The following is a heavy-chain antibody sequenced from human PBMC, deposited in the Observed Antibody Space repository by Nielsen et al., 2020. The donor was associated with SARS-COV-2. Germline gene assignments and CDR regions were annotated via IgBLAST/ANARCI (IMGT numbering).Heavy chain of an antibody. D-gene: IGHD5-12*01. Sequence: GESLKISCAASGFTFSSYGMHWVRQAPGKGLEWVAVIWYDGSNKYYADSVEGRFTVSRDNSKNTLYLQMNSLRAEDTAVYYCARDGGYSGYARFDYWGQGTLVTVSS. V-gene: IGHV3-33*08. J-gene: IGHJ4*02. CDR2: IWYDGSNK. CDR3: ARDGGYSGYARFDY. CDR1: GFTFSSYG.